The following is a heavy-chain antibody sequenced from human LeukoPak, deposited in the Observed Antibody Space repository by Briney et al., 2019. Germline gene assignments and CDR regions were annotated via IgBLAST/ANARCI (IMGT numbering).Heavy chain of an antibody. D-gene: IGHD3-9*01. Sequence: ASVKVSCKASGYTFTSYGISWVRQAPGQGLEWMGWISAYNGNTNYAQKPQGRVTMTTDTSTSTAYMELRSLRSDDTAVYYCAGGLYDILTGYYLRYWGQGTLVTVSS. J-gene: IGHJ4*02. V-gene: IGHV1-18*01. CDR1: GYTFTSYG. CDR3: AGGLYDILTGYYLRY. CDR2: ISAYNGNT.